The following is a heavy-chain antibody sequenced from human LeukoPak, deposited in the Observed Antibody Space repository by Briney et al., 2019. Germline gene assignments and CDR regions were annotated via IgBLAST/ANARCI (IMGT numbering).Heavy chain of an antibody. Sequence: SETLSLTCTVSGGSISSYYWSWIRQPPGKGLEWIGYIYYSGSTNYNPSLKSRVTISVDTSKNQFSLKLSSVTAADTAVYYCAVGYSSSWARYFDLWGRGTLVTVSS. D-gene: IGHD6-13*01. CDR1: GGSISSYY. J-gene: IGHJ2*01. CDR2: IYYSGST. CDR3: AVGYSSSWARYFDL. V-gene: IGHV4-59*01.